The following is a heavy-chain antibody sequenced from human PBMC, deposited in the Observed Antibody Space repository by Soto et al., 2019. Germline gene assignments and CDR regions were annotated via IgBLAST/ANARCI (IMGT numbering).Heavy chain of an antibody. D-gene: IGHD6-19*01. CDR3: ARVSFELVAVAHNGY. J-gene: IGHJ4*02. CDR1: GFTFSSYW. CDR2: IKQDGSEK. V-gene: IGHV3-7*01. Sequence: EVQLVESGGGLVQPGGSLRLSCAASGFTFSSYWMSWVRQAPGKGLEWVAYIKQDGSEKYYVDSVKGRFTISRDNAKNSLYLQMNSLRAEDTAVYYCARVSFELVAVAHNGYWGQGTLVTVSS.